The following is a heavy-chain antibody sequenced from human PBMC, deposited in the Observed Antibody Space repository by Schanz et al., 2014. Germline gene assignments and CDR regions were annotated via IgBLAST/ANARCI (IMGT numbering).Heavy chain of an antibody. V-gene: IGHV3-23*04. CDR1: GITFSSHS. J-gene: IGHJ4*02. CDR3: AKIERNED. Sequence: VRLVESGGGVVQPGRSLRLSCAASGITFSSHSFNWVRQAPGKGLEWVSAISGSGGSTYYADSVKGRFTISRDNSKNTLYLQMNSLRAEDTAVYFCAKIERNEDWGQGTLVTVSS. CDR2: ISGSGGST. D-gene: IGHD1-1*01.